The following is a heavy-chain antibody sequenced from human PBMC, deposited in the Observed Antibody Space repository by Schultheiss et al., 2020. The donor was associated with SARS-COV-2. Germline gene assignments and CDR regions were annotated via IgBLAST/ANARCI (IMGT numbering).Heavy chain of an antibody. CDR1: GFTFSSYS. CDR2: ISSSGSTI. D-gene: IGHD3-3*01. V-gene: IGHV3-48*04. Sequence: GESLKISCAASGFTFSSYSMNWVRQAPGKGLEWVSYISSSGSTIYYADSVKGRFTISRDNAKNSLYLQMNSLRAEDTAVYYCARDSSDFWSGYYLAYYYYYGMDVWGQGTTVTVSS. J-gene: IGHJ6*02. CDR3: ARDSSDFWSGYYLAYYYYYGMDV.